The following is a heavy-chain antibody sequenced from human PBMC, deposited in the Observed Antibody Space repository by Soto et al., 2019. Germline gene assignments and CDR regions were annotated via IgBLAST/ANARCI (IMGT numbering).Heavy chain of an antibody. J-gene: IGHJ4*02. CDR2: ISGTGGST. V-gene: IGHV3-23*01. CDR3: ARDRYANSWYHFDS. D-gene: IGHD6-13*01. CDR1: GFTFTSYA. Sequence: EVQLMESGGGLVQPGGSLRLSCETSGFTFTSYAMSWVRQAPGGGLEWISGISGTGGSTYYADSVKGRFTISRDNSRNTLYLQLNSVRADDTVVYYCARDRYANSWYHFDSWGQGTLVPVSS.